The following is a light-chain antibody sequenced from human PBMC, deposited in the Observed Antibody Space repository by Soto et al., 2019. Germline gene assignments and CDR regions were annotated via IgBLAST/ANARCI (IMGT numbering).Light chain of an antibody. CDR1: SSDVGAYNY. CDR2: EVN. J-gene: IGLJ3*02. Sequence: QSALTQPPSASGSPGQSVTISCTGTSSDVGAYNYVCWYQQHPGKAPKLMIYEVNKRPSGVPDRFSGSKSGNTASLTVSGLQAGDEADYYCSSLTTSDTWVIGGGTKVTVL. CDR3: SSLTTSDTWV. V-gene: IGLV2-8*01.